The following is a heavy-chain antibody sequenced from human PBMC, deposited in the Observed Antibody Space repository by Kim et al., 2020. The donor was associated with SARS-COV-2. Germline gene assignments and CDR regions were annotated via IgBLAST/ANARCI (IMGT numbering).Heavy chain of an antibody. CDR2: INTDTGYT. Sequence: ASVKVSCKASGYTFTTYIMHWVRQAPGQRLEWMGWINTDTGYTKYSESFQGRVTMTRDTSANIAYMELRSLTSEDTAIYYCARPFSSTSTSTQNWFDPWGHGTMVTVSS. J-gene: IGHJ5*02. D-gene: IGHD2-2*01. CDR3: ARPFSSTSTSTQNWFDP. V-gene: IGHV1-3*04. CDR1: GYTFTTYI.